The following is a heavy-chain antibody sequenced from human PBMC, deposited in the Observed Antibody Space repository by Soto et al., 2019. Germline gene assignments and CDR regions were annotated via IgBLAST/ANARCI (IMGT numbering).Heavy chain of an antibody. CDR2: INPSGGST. V-gene: IGHV1-46*03. CDR3: ATPYSRGWYAWDY. J-gene: IGHJ4*02. D-gene: IGHD6-19*01. CDR1: GYTFTSYY. Sequence: QVQLVQSGAEVKKPGASVKVSCKASGYTFTSYYMHWVRQAPGQGLEWMGIINPSGGSTSYAQKFQGRVXXNXDXCTSTVYMELSSLRSEDTAVYYCATPYSRGWYAWDYWGQGTLVTVSS.